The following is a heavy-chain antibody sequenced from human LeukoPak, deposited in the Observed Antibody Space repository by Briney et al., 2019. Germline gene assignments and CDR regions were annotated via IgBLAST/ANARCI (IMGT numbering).Heavy chain of an antibody. Sequence: GGSLRLSCAASGFTFDDYAMHWVRQAPGKGLEWVSGISWNSGSIGYADSVKGRFTISRDNAKNSLYLQMNSLRAEGTALYYCAKDMGERTYFFDYWGQGTLVTVSS. CDR1: GFTFDDYA. J-gene: IGHJ4*02. V-gene: IGHV3-9*01. CDR2: ISWNSGSI. D-gene: IGHD3-16*01. CDR3: AKDMGERTYFFDY.